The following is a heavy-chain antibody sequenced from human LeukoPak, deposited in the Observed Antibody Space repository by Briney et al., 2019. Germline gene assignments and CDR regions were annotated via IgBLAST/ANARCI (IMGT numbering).Heavy chain of an antibody. CDR2: IKQDGSEK. D-gene: IGHD3-3*01. J-gene: IGHJ4*02. V-gene: IGHV3-7*01. CDR1: GFTFSSYW. CDR3: ARASSDGSYYYFWSGYYLGDY. Sequence: GGSLRLSCAASGFTFSSYWMSWVRQAPGKGLEWVANIKQDGSEKYYVDSVKGRFTISRDNAKNSLYLQMNSLRAEDTAVYYCARASSDGSYYYFWSGYYLGDYWGRGTLVTVSS.